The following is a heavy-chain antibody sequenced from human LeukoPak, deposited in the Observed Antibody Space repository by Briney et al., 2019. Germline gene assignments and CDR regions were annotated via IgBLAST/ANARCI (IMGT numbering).Heavy chain of an antibody. CDR3: AKDEDCGGDCYSFLGEGYYYYGMDV. V-gene: IGHV3-23*01. Sequence: GGSLRLSCAASGFTFSDYYMSWIRQAPGKGLEWVSAISGSGGSTYYADSVKGRFTISRDNSKNTLYLQMNSLRAEDTAVYYCAKDEDCGGDCYSFLGEGYYYYGMDVWGQGTTVTVSS. D-gene: IGHD2-21*02. CDR1: GFTFSDYY. J-gene: IGHJ6*02. CDR2: ISGSGGST.